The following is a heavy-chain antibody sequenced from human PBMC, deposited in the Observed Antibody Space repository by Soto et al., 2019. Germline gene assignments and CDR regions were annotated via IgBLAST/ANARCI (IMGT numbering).Heavy chain of an antibody. J-gene: IGHJ4*01. CDR2: ISGGGGST. D-gene: IGHD1-26*01. CDR1: GFTFSSYA. CDR3: AQFLRPPSYSGRYALIGGLVG. V-gene: IGHV3-23*01. Sequence: EVQLLESGGGLVQPGGSLRLSCAASGFTFSSYAMSWVRQAPGKGLEWVAAISGGGGSTYYADSVKGRFTISRDNSKNTLNQQMNSQSPEHTAVYYCAQFLRPPSYSGRYALIGGLVGWGRGTLVTVSS.